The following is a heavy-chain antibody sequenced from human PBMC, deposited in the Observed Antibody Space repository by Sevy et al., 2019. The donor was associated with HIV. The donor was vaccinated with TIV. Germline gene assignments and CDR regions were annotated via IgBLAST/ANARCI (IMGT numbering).Heavy chain of an antibody. CDR1: GYTFTGYY. D-gene: IGHD6-13*01. CDR2: INPHSGGT. CDR3: ARDKRAISAAAPDWFDP. J-gene: IGHJ5*02. V-gene: IGHV1-2*02. Sequence: ASVKVSCKASGYTFTGYYIHWVRQAHGQGLEWMGGINPHSGGTNYAQKFQGRVTMTRDTSISTAYMELSRLRSDDTAVYYCARDKRAISAAAPDWFDPWGQGTPVTVSS.